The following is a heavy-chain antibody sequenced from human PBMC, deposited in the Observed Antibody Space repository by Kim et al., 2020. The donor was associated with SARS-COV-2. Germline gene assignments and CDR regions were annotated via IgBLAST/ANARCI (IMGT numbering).Heavy chain of an antibody. V-gene: IGHV3-30*07. D-gene: IGHD3-22*01. J-gene: IGHJ4*02. Sequence: SVKGRFTISRDNSKNSLYLQMNSLRAEDTAVYYCARDGYYYDSSGYPDYWGQGTLVTVSS. CDR3: ARDGYYYDSSGYPDY.